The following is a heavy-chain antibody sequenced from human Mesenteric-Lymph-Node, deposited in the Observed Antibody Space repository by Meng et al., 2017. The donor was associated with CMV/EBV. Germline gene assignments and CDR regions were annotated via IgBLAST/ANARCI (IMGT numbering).Heavy chain of an antibody. J-gene: IGHJ6*02. CDR3: ARAMETMVVSGAFYYGMDV. CDR2: ISYDGSNK. D-gene: IGHD4-23*01. Sequence: GESLKISCATSGFTFSTYAMSWIRQAPGKGLEWVAVISYDGSNKYYADSVKGRFTISRDNSKNTLYLQMNSLRAEDTAVYYCARAMETMVVSGAFYYGMDVWGQGTTVTVSS. CDR1: GFTFSTYA. V-gene: IGHV3-30*04.